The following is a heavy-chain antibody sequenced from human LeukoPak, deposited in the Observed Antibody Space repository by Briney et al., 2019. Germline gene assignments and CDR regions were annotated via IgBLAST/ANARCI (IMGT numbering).Heavy chain of an antibody. J-gene: IGHJ4*02. Sequence: GGSLRLSCAASGFTFSSYSMNWVRQAPGKGLEWVSYISSSSSTIYYADSVKGRFTISRDNAKNSLYLQMNSLRAEDTAVYYCAKSSKRTTPSLFDYWGQGTLVTVSS. V-gene: IGHV3-48*01. CDR1: GFTFSSYS. CDR2: ISSSSSTI. CDR3: AKSSKRTTPSLFDY. D-gene: IGHD1-1*01.